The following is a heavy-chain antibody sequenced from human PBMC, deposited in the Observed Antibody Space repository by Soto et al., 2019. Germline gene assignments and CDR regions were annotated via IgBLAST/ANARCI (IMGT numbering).Heavy chain of an antibody. D-gene: IGHD3-22*01. J-gene: IGHJ5*02. CDR2: INHSGST. V-gene: IGHV4-34*01. Sequence: SETLSLTCAVYGGSFSGYYWSWIRQPPGKGLEWIGEINHSGSTNYNPSLKSRVTISVDTSKNQFPLKLSSVTAADTAVYYCARVSPYYYDSSGYYDYTGEWFDPWGQGTLVTVSS. CDR3: ARVSPYYYDSSGYYDYTGEWFDP. CDR1: GGSFSGYY.